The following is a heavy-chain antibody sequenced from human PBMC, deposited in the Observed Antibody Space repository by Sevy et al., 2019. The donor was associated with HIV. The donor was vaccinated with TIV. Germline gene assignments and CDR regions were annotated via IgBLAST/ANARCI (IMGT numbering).Heavy chain of an antibody. CDR3: ATSYRIAVADFDY. V-gene: IGHV1-24*01. CDR1: GYTLTELS. CDR2: FDPKDGEI. Sequence: ASVKVSCKVSGYTLTELSIHWVRQAPGKGLEWMGGFDPKDGEIIYAQKFQGRVTMTKDTSAETGYMELSSLRSDDTAVYYCATSYRIAVADFDYWGQGTQVTVSS. J-gene: IGHJ4*02. D-gene: IGHD6-19*01.